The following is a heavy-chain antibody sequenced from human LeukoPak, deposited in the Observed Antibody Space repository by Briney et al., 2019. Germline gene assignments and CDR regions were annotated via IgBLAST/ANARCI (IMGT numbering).Heavy chain of an antibody. J-gene: IGHJ4*02. D-gene: IGHD5-18*01. CDR1: GYTFTGYY. CDR2: VNPNSGGT. CDR3: ARGYSYGDDY. Sequence: GASVKVSCKASGYTFTGYYIHWVRQAPGQGLEWMGRVNPNSGGTNYAQKFQGRVTMTRDTSISTAYMELSRLRSDDTAVYYCARGYSYGDDYWGQGTLVTVSS. V-gene: IGHV1-2*06.